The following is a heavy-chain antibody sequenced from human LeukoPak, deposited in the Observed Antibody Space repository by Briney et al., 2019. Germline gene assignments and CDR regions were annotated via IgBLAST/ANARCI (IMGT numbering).Heavy chain of an antibody. CDR3: ARSLPLGWFDP. CDR1: GYSFNNFG. J-gene: IGHJ5*02. D-gene: IGHD3-10*01. CDR2: ISAYNGNT. Sequence: ASVKVSCKTSGYSFNNFGFSWVRQAPGQGLEWMGWISAYNGNTNYAQSLQGRVTMTTDTSTSTAYMELRSLRSDDTAVYYCARSLPLGWFDPWGQGTLVTVSS. V-gene: IGHV1-18*01.